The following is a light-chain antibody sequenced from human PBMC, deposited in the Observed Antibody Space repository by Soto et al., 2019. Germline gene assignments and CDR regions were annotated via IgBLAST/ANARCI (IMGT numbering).Light chain of an antibody. Sequence: DIQMTQSPSPLSASVGDRFTITFRASQSISNWLAWYQQKPGKAPKLLISGASSLKSGVPSRLSGSGSGTEFALTIRSLQPDDFATYYCQQYSTYWTCGQGTKVDIK. CDR3: QQYSTYWT. CDR2: GAS. J-gene: IGKJ1*01. CDR1: QSISNW. V-gene: IGKV1-5*01.